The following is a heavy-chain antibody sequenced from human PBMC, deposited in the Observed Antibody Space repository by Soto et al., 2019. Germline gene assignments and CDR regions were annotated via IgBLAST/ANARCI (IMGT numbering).Heavy chain of an antibody. CDR1: GCTFSSYG. V-gene: IGHV3-30*18. J-gene: IGHJ4*02. CDR3: AKASDIVVVVAATGVDY. D-gene: IGHD2-15*01. CDR2: ISYDGSNK. Sequence: GGSLRLSCAASGCTFSSYGMHWVRQAPGKGLEWVAVISYDGSNKYYADSVKGRFTISRDNSKNTLYLQMNSLRAEDTAVYYCAKASDIVVVVAATGVDYWGQGALVTVSS.